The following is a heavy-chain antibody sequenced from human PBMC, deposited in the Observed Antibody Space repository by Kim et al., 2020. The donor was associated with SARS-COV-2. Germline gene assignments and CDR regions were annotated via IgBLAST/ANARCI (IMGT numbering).Heavy chain of an antibody. Sequence: GGSLRLSCAASGFTFSSYAMHWVRQAPGKGLEWVAVISYDGSNKYYADSVKGRFTISRDNSKNTLYLQMNSLRAEDTAVYYGARDATMVRGVINDAFDIWGQGTMVTVSS. CDR2: ISYDGSNK. J-gene: IGHJ3*02. V-gene: IGHV3-30*04. CDR3: ARDATMVRGVINDAFDI. CDR1: GFTFSSYA. D-gene: IGHD3-10*01.